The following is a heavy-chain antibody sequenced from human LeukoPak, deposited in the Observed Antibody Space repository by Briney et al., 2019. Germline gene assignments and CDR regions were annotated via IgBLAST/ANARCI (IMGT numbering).Heavy chain of an antibody. V-gene: IGHV3-30*18. J-gene: IGHJ4*02. Sequence: GGSLRLSCAASGFTFSSYGIHWVRQAPGKGLEWVAVISYDGSNKYYADSVKGRFTISRDNSKNTLYLQMNSLRAEDTAVYYCAKDFRSLWSLYYFDYWGQGTLVTVSS. CDR1: GFTFSSYG. CDR2: ISYDGSNK. CDR3: AKDFRSLWSLYYFDY. D-gene: IGHD2-8*02.